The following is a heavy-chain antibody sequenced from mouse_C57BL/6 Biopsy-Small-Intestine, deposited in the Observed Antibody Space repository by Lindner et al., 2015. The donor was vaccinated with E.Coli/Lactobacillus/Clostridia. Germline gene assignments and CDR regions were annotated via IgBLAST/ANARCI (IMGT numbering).Heavy chain of an antibody. V-gene: IGHV1-81*01. J-gene: IGHJ4*01. CDR3: ARGDYGNYYAMDC. CDR2: IYPRSGNT. CDR1: GYTFTSYG. Sequence: VQLQESGAELARPGASVKLSCKASGYTFTSYGISWVKQRTGQGLEWIGEIYPRSGNTYYNEKFKGKATLTADKSSSTAYMELRSLTSEDSAVYFCARGDYGNYYAMDCWGQGTSVTVSS. D-gene: IGHD2-1*01.